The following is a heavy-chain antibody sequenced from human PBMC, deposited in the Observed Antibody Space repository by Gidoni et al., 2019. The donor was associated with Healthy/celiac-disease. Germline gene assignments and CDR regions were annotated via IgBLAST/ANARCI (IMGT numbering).Heavy chain of an antibody. V-gene: IGHV3-15*01. CDR2: IKSKTDGGTT. Sequence: VRQAPGKGLEWVGRIKSKTDGGTTDYAAPVKGRFTISRDDSKNTLYLKMNSLKTEDTAVYYCTQGPYYYYGMDVWGQGTTVTVSS. J-gene: IGHJ6*02. CDR3: TQGPYYYYGMDV.